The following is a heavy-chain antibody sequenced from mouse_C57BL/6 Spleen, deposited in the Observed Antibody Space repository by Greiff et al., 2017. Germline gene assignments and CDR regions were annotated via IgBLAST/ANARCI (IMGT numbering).Heavy chain of an antibody. J-gene: IGHJ3*01. CDR2: IWGVGST. CDR1: GFSLTSYG. CDR3: ASLDTWFAY. V-gene: IGHV2-6*01. Sequence: VKLMESGPGLVAPSQSLSITCTVSGFSLTSYGVDWVRQSPGKGLEWLGVIWGVGSTNYNSALKSRLSISKDNSKSQVFLKMNSLQTDDTAMYYCASLDTWFAYWGQGTLVTVSA.